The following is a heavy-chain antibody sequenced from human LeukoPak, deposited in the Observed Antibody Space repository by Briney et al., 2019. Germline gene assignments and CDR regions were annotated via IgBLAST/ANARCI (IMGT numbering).Heavy chain of an antibody. V-gene: IGHV1-8*01. CDR2: MNPNSGNT. CDR3: ARVPPYCSGGSCYWGNYYYYMDV. J-gene: IGHJ6*03. D-gene: IGHD2-15*01. CDR1: GYTFTSYD. Sequence: ASVKVSCKASGYTFTSYDINWVRQATGQGLEWMGWMNPNSGNTGYAQKFQGRVTMTRNTSISTAYMELSSLRSEDTAVYYCARVPPYCSGGSCYWGNYYYYMDVWGKGNTVTISS.